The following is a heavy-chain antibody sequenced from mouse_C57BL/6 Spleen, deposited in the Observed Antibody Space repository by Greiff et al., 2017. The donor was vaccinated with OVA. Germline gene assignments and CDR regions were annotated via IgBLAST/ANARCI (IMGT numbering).Heavy chain of an antibody. Sequence: EVQLQQSGPELVKPGASVKISCKASGYTFTDYYMNWVKQTHGKSLEWIGVINPNNGGTSYNQKFKGKATLTVDKYSSTAFMVLRSLTSEDSTVYYCASTRDYDMDYWGQGTTLTVSS. V-gene: IGHV1-26*01. J-gene: IGHJ2*01. D-gene: IGHD2-4*01. CDR1: GYTFTDYY. CDR2: INPNNGGT. CDR3: ASTRDYDMDY.